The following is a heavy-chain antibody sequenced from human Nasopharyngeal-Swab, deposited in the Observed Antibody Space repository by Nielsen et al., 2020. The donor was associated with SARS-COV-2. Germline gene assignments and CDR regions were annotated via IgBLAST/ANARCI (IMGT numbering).Heavy chain of an antibody. Sequence: SVKVSCKASGGTFSSYAISWVRQAPGQGLEWMGGIIPIFGTANYAQKFQGRVTITADESTSIAYMELSSLRSEDTAVYYCARGITILHAFDIWGQGTMVTVSS. D-gene: IGHD3-3*01. V-gene: IGHV1-69*13. CDR2: IIPIFGTA. CDR1: GGTFSSYA. CDR3: ARGITILHAFDI. J-gene: IGHJ3*02.